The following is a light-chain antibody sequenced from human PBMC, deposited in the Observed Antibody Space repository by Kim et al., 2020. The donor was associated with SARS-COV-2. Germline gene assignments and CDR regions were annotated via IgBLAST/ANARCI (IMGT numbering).Light chain of an antibody. V-gene: IGLV1-44*01. CDR1: SSNIGSNT. Sequence: ELTQPPSASGTPGQRVTISCSGSSSNIGSNTVNWYQQLPGTAPKLLIYSNNQRPSGVPDRFSGSKSGTSASLAISGLQSEDEADYYCAAWDDSLNGVVFGGGTKLTVL. J-gene: IGLJ2*01. CDR3: AAWDDSLNGVV. CDR2: SNN.